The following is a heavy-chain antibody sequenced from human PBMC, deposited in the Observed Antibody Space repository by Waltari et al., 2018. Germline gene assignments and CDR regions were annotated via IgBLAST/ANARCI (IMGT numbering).Heavy chain of an antibody. CDR2: ISNSNKYI. V-gene: IGHV3-21*06. CDR1: GFTFSSYK. J-gene: IGHJ4*02. D-gene: IGHD3-10*01. Sequence: EVQLVESGGGLVKPGGSVRLSCKGSGFTFSSYKMHWVRQAPGKGLEWLSSISNSNKYIYDADSVKGRFTISRDNANNLLYLQMNSLRVEDTAVYYCASDFITSPNRWGQGTLVTVSS. CDR3: ASDFITSPNR.